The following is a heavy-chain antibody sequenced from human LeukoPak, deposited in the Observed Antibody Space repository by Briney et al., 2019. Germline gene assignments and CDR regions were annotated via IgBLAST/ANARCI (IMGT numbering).Heavy chain of an antibody. CDR2: ISSSGSTI. Sequence: GGSLRLSCAASGFTFSSYEMNWVRQAPGKGLEWVSYISSSGSTIYYADSVKGRYTISRDNAKNSLYLQMNSLRAEDTAVYYCAELGITMIGGVWGKGTTVTISS. V-gene: IGHV3-48*03. D-gene: IGHD3-10*02. CDR1: GFTFSSYE. CDR3: AELGITMIGGV. J-gene: IGHJ6*04.